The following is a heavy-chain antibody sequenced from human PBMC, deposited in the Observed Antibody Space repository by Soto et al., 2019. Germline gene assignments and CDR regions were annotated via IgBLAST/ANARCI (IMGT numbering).Heavy chain of an antibody. CDR1: GYTFSRHG. D-gene: IGHD3-3*01. CDR3: ARGADDFSSGYYYEY. J-gene: IGHJ4*02. CDR2: SGNT. Sequence: QVQLVQSGAEVKKPGASVTVSCKASGYTFSRHGISWVRQAPGQGLEWMAWSGNTNYAQKFQGRLTPTTNPSTRTAYMELRSLRSDDTAVYYCARGADDFSSGYYYEYWGQGTLVTVSS. V-gene: IGHV1-18*04.